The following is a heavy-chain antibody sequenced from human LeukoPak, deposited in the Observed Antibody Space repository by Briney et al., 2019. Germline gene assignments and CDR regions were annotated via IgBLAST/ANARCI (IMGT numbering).Heavy chain of an antibody. CDR2: INSDERSI. J-gene: IGHJ4*02. V-gene: IGHV3-74*01. CDR1: GFTFSNYW. CDR3: ARGIYGGNPADY. Sequence: PAVSLRLSCAASGFTFSNYWMHWVRQAPGKGLVWVSRINSDERSITYADSVKGRFTISRDNAKNTLYLRMNSLRAEDTAVYYCARGIYGGNPADYWGQGTLVTVSS. D-gene: IGHD4-23*01.